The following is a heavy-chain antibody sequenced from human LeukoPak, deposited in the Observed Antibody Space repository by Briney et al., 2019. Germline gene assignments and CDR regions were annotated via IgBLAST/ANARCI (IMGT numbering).Heavy chain of an antibody. V-gene: IGHV2-5*01. J-gene: IGHJ4*02. CDR2: TYRNNDK. D-gene: IGHD3-10*01. CDR3: AHKGRGSGSYTM. CDR1: GFSLSTTGVG. Sequence: SGPTLVNPTQTLTLTCTFSGFSLSTTGVGVGWVRQPPGKALEWLAVTYRNNDKSYSPSLKSRLTITKDTSKNQVVLIMTNMDPVDTATYYCAHKGRGSGSYTMWGQGTLVTVSS.